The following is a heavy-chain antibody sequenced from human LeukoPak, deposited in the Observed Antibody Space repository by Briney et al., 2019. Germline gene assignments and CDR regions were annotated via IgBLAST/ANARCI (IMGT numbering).Heavy chain of an antibody. Sequence: PSQTLSLTCTVSGGSISSGGYYWSWIRQHPGKGLEWIGYIYYSGSTYYNPSRKSRVTIAEDTSKNQFSLKLRSVTAPDTAVYCCARAPTMVRAARTLNWFDPWGQGTLVTVSS. D-gene: IGHD3-10*01. CDR3: ARAPTMVRAARTLNWFDP. V-gene: IGHV4-31*03. J-gene: IGHJ5*02. CDR2: IYYSGST. CDR1: GGSISSGGYY.